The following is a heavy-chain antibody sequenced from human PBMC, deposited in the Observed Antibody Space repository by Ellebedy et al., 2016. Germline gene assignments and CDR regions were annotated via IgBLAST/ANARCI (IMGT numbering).Heavy chain of an antibody. CDR1: GFIFNIAG. CDR2: IVFSGTAT. J-gene: IGHJ4*02. Sequence: GESLKISXTASGFIFNIAGMTWVRQAPGKGLEWVATIVFSGTATYYADSVKGRFIISRDNTKNSLFLQMNSLGVEDTAVYYCARDGSEWSRDYWGQGTLVTVS. D-gene: IGHD3-3*01. V-gene: IGHV3-21*06. CDR3: ARDGSEWSRDY.